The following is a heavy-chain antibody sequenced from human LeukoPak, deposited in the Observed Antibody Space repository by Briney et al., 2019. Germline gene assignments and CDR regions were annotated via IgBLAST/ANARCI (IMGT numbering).Heavy chain of an antibody. V-gene: IGHV3-21*01. J-gene: IGHJ6*02. Sequence: NPGGSLRLSCAASGFTFSSYSMNWVRQAPGKGLEWVLSISSSSSYIYYADSVKGRFTISRDNAKNSLYLQMNSLRAEDTAVYYCARYNMTTVTYGLSKGKYYYYYYGMDVWGQGTTVTVSS. D-gene: IGHD4-17*01. CDR1: GFTFSSYS. CDR3: ARYNMTTVTYGLSKGKYYYYYYGMDV. CDR2: ISSSSSYI.